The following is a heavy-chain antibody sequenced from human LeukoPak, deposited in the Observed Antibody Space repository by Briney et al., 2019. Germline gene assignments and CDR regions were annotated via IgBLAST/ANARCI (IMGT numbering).Heavy chain of an antibody. J-gene: IGHJ4*02. V-gene: IGHV3-30-3*01. CDR2: ISYDGSNK. CDR3: ARVLRRYSYGYFDY. D-gene: IGHD5-18*01. CDR1: GFTFSSYA. Sequence: PGGSLRLSCAASGFTFSSYAMHWVRQAPGKGLEWVAVISYDGSNKYYADSVKGRFTISRDNSKNTLYLQMSSLRAEDTAVYYCARVLRRYSYGYFDYWGQGTLVTVSS.